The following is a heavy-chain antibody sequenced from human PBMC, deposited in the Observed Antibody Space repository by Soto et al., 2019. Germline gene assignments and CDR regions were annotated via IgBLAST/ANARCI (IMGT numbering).Heavy chain of an antibody. V-gene: IGHV4-4*07. Sequence: KPSETLSLTCTVSGVSMRNSYCTWIRQSAGKGLEWIGRISTSGNTNYNPSLNSRLTMSVDTSKNQVSLKLTSVTAADTAVYYCARGGGVPALGDTRGQGTLVTVSS. CDR3: ARGGGVPALGDT. CDR2: ISTSGNT. D-gene: IGHD3-16*01. J-gene: IGHJ5*02. CDR1: GVSMRNSY.